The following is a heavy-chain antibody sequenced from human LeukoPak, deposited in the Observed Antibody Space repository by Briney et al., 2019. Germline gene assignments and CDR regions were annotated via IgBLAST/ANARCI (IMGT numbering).Heavy chain of an antibody. V-gene: IGHV3-74*01. J-gene: IGHJ4*02. CDR1: GFTFSSYW. Sequence: GGSLRLSCAASGFTFSSYWMHWVRQAPGKGLVWVSRINSDGSSTTYADSVKGRFTISRDNAKNTLYLQMNSLRAEDTAVYYCARAAAAGSVDYWGQGTLVTVSS. D-gene: IGHD6-13*01. CDR3: ARAAAAGSVDY. CDR2: INSDGSST.